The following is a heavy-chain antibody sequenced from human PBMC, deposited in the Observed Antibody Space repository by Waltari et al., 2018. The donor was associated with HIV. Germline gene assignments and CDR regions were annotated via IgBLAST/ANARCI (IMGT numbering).Heavy chain of an antibody. V-gene: IGHV3-64*01. CDR1: GFTFSTYG. CDR3: ARTNYYDY. D-gene: IGHD2-8*01. CDR2: ISSNGGTT. J-gene: IGHJ4*02. Sequence: EVHLVQSGGGLVQPGESLRLSCEDSGFTFSTYGMNWVRRAPGRGREYVAGISSNGGTTSYANSVKGRFTISRDNSKNTLYLQMGSLRAEDTAVYYCARTNYYDYWGQGALVTVSS.